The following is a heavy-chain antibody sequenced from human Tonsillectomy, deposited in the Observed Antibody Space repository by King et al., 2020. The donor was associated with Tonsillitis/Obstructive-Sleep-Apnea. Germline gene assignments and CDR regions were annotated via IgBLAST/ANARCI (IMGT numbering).Heavy chain of an antibody. J-gene: IGHJ6*02. Sequence: VQLVESGGGVVQPGRSLRLSCAASGFTFSTYSIHWVRQAPGKGLEWVAVISSDGSNKYYADSVKGRFTLSRDNSKKTLYLQVNSLRPEDTAVYYCVREGRGSGIQDAYGMDVWGQGTTVTVSS. CDR1: GFTFSTYS. V-gene: IGHV3-30*04. D-gene: IGHD3-10*01. CDR3: VREGRGSGIQDAYGMDV. CDR2: ISSDGSNK.